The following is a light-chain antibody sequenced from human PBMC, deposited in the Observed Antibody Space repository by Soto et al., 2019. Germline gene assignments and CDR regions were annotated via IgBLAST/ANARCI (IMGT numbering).Light chain of an antibody. J-gene: IGLJ1*01. V-gene: IGLV1-44*01. CDR2: SNS. CDR3: AAWDGSVYV. Sequence: QSVLTQPPSASGTPGQRVTISCSGSGSNIAFDTVDWYQQLPGAAPKLLIYSNSQRPLGVPVRFSGSKSGTSASLAISGLQSGDEADYYCAAWDGSVYVFGIGTKVTVL. CDR1: GSNIAFDT.